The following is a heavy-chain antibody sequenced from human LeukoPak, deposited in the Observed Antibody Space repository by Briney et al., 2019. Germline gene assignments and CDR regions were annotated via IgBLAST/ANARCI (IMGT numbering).Heavy chain of an antibody. D-gene: IGHD6-6*01. CDR2: IIPILGIA. J-gene: IGHJ4*02. CDR3: ARAEGYSSSSLFDY. CDR1: GGTFSSYA. V-gene: IGHV1-69*04. Sequence: GASVKVSCKASGGTFSSYAISWVRQAPGQGLEWMGRIIPILGIANYAQKFQGRVTITADKSTSTAYMELSGLRSEDTAVYYCARAEGYSSSSLFDYWGQGTLVTVSS.